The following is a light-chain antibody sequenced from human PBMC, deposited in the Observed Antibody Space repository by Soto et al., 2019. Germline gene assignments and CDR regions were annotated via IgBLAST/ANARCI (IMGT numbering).Light chain of an antibody. V-gene: IGLV2-14*02. Sequence: QSALTQPASVSGSPGQSITISCTGTSSDVGSYNLVSWYQQHPVKAPKLMIYDVSNRPSGVSNRFSGSKSGNTASLTISGLQAEDEADYYCSSYTSSGTVVFGGGTK. CDR3: SSYTSSGTVV. CDR2: DVS. J-gene: IGLJ2*01. CDR1: SSDVGSYNL.